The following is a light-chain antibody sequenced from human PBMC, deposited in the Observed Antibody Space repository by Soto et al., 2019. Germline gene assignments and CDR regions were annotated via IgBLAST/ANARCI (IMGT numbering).Light chain of an antibody. V-gene: IGKV3-15*01. Sequence: EIVMTQSPATISVSKWERVTLSCRASQSGSSNLDWYQQKPGQAPRRLIYGASTRATGIPARFSGSGSGTEFTLTISRLQSEDFEVYYCQQYNNWPPLTFGGGKKVEIK. CDR3: QQYNNWPPLT. CDR2: GAS. CDR1: QSGSSN. J-gene: IGKJ4*01.